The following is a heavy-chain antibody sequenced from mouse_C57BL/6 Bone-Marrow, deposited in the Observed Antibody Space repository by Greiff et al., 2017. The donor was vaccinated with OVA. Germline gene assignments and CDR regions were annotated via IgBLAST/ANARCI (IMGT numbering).Heavy chain of an antibody. Sequence: ESGPGMVKPSQSLSLTCTVTGYSITSGYDWHWIRHFPGNKLEWMGYISYSGSTNYNPSLKSRISITHDTSKNHFFLKLNSVTTEDTATYYCARGGYDGYFYFAYWGQGTTLTVSS. CDR1: GYSITSGYD. J-gene: IGHJ2*01. D-gene: IGHD2-3*01. V-gene: IGHV3-1*01. CDR2: ISYSGST. CDR3: ARGGYDGYFYFAY.